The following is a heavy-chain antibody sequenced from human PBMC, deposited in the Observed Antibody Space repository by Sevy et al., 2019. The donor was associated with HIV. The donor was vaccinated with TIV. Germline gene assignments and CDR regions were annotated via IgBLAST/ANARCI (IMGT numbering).Heavy chain of an antibody. Sequence: GGSLRLSCAASGFTFSSYAMHWVRQAPGKGLEWVAVISYDGSNKYCADSVKGRFTISRDNSKNTLYLQMNSLRTEDTAVYYCARDRGSGKNVFFDYWGQGTLVTVSS. D-gene: IGHD3-10*01. CDR1: GFTFSSYA. CDR3: ARDRGSGKNVFFDY. J-gene: IGHJ4*02. CDR2: ISYDGSNK. V-gene: IGHV3-30-3*01.